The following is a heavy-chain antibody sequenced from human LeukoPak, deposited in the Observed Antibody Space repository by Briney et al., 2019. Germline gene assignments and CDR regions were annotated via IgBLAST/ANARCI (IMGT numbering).Heavy chain of an antibody. J-gene: IGHJ4*02. CDR1: GGSFSGYY. Sequence: PSEILSLTCAVYGGSFSGYYWSWIRQPPGKGLEWIGEINHSGSTNYNPSLKSRVTISVDTSKNQFSLKLSSVTAADTAVYYCVAGTYFDYWGQGTLVTVSS. D-gene: IGHD6-19*01. CDR3: VAGTYFDY. CDR2: INHSGST. V-gene: IGHV4-34*01.